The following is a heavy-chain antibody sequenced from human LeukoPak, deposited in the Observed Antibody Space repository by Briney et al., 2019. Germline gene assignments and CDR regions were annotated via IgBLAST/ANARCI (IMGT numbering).Heavy chain of an antibody. D-gene: IGHD3-3*01. CDR3: AKVSDFWREYYYYMDV. V-gene: IGHV3-23*01. CDR1: GFTFSSYA. Sequence: GGSLRLSCAASGFTFSSYAMSWVRQAPGKGLEWVSASSGSGGSTYYADSVKGRFTISRDNSKNTLYLQMNSLRAEDTAVYYCAKVSDFWREYYYYMDVWGKGTTVTVSS. CDR2: SSGSGGST. J-gene: IGHJ6*03.